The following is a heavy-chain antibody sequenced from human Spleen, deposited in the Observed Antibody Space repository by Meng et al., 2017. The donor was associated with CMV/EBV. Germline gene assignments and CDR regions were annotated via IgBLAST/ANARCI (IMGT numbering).Heavy chain of an antibody. Sequence: YPFTRYSIGWVRQAPGQGLEWMGWISAYNSNTNYAQKLQGKVTMTTDTSTSTAYMELRSLRSDDTAVYYCARGHSSGYYYTHQYFQHWGQGTLVTVSS. J-gene: IGHJ1*01. D-gene: IGHD3-22*01. CDR1: YPFTRYS. CDR2: ISAYNSNT. V-gene: IGHV1-18*01. CDR3: ARGHSSGYYYTHQYFQH.